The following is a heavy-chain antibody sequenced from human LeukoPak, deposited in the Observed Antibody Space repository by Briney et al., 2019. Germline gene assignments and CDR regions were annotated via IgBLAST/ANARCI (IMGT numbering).Heavy chain of an antibody. D-gene: IGHD4/OR15-4a*01. V-gene: IGHV3-30*02. Sequence: GGSLRLSCAASEFIFTNYAMNWVRQAPGKGLEWVTSITDDGGDKHYADSVKGRFTVSRDSSKNTVYLQMNGLTTADTAVYHCGKDVGGGALDVWGQGTTVTVS. J-gene: IGHJ6*02. CDR1: EFIFTNYA. CDR2: ITDDGGDK. CDR3: GKDVGGGALDV.